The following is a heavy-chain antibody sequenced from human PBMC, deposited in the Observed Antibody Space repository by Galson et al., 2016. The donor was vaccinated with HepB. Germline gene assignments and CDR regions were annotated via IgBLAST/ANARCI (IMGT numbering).Heavy chain of an antibody. J-gene: IGHJ4*02. CDR1: GGSITSGNW. V-gene: IGHV4-4*02. CDR2: IHHTGRT. CDR3: ATRAVVGPIY. Sequence: SETLSLTCAVSGGSITSGNWCSRVRQPPGMGLEWIGEIHHTGRTNYNSSLKSRVTISVDKSKNQFSLRLSSVTAADTAVYYCATRAVVGPIYWGQGTQVTVSS. D-gene: IGHD3-10*01.